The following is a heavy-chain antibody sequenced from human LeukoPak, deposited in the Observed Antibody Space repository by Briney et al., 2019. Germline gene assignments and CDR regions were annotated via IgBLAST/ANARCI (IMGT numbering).Heavy chain of an antibody. V-gene: IGHV3-48*04. CDR1: GFTFSSYS. J-gene: IGHJ6*04. Sequence: TGGSLRLSCAASGFTFSSYSMNWVRQAPGKGLEWISYISSSSVTIYYADSVKGRFTISRDNAKNSLYLQMNSLRAEDTAVYYCAELGITMIGGVWGKGTTVTISS. D-gene: IGHD3-10*02. CDR2: ISSSSVTI. CDR3: AELGITMIGGV.